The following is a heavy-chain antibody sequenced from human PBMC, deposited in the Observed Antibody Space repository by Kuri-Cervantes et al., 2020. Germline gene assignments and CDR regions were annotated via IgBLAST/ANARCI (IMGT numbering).Heavy chain of an antibody. CDR3: AKGGVILDY. CDR1: GGSISSSSYY. J-gene: IGHJ4*02. Sequence: ESLKISCTVSGGSISSSSYYWGWIRQPPGKGLEWIGSIYYSGSTYYNPSLKSRVTISVDTSKNQFSLKLSSVTAADTAVYYCAKGGVILDYWGQGTLVTVSS. CDR2: IYYSGST. V-gene: IGHV4-39*07. D-gene: IGHD2-21*01.